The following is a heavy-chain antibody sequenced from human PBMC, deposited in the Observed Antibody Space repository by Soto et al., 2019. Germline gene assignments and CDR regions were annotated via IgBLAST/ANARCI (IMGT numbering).Heavy chain of an antibody. CDR2: IIPIFGTA. J-gene: IGHJ6*02. D-gene: IGHD3-22*01. V-gene: IGHV1-69*13. CDR3: AIIGAPIYYYDSSGPKDV. Sequence: SVKVSCKASGGTFSSYAISWVRQAPGQGLEWMGGIIPIFGTANYAQKFQGRVTITADESTSTAYMELSSLRSEDTAVYDCAIIGAPIYYYDSSGPKDVWGQGTTVTVAS. CDR1: GGTFSSYA.